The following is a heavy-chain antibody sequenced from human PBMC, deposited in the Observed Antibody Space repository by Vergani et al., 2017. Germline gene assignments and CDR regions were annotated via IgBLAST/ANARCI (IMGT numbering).Heavy chain of an antibody. V-gene: IGHV3-9*01. CDR3: ARGMTTETTDLDGFDI. Sequence: VQLVESGGGVVQPGGSLRLSCVASGFSVSNSGMHWVRQAPGKGLEWVSGISWNSGSIGYADSVKGRVTISRDDSKNTLHLQMNSLRPEDTAVYYCARGMTTETTDLDGFDIWGQGTMVSVSS. CDR1: GFSVSNSG. J-gene: IGHJ3*02. CDR2: ISWNSGSI. D-gene: IGHD4-17*01.